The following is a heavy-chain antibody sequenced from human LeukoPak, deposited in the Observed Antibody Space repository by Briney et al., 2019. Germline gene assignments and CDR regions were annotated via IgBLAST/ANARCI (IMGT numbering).Heavy chain of an antibody. Sequence: GGSLRLSCAASGFTFSNYAMMWVRQAPGKRLEWVSSITGSGDGTYYADSVRGRFTISRDNSENTLYLQLNGLRAEDAAVYFCVKGFVHPTYYFDYWGQGTLVTVSS. D-gene: IGHD3-10*01. CDR2: ITGSGDGT. CDR1: GFTFSNYA. CDR3: VKGFVHPTYYFDY. V-gene: IGHV3-23*01. J-gene: IGHJ4*02.